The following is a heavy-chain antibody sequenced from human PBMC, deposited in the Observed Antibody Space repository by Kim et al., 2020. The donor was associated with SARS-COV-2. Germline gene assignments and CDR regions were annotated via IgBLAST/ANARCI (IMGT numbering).Heavy chain of an antibody. Sequence: GGSLRLSCAASGFTFGDYGMHWVRQVPGKGLEWVSGISWNSGSVGYADSVKGRFTISRDNAKNSLYLQMNSLRTGDTAFYYCAKDYNYYFYYMDVWGKGTSVTVSS. CDR2: ISWNSGSV. V-gene: IGHV3-9*01. CDR3: AKDYNYYFYYMDV. CDR1: GFTFGDYG. J-gene: IGHJ6*03.